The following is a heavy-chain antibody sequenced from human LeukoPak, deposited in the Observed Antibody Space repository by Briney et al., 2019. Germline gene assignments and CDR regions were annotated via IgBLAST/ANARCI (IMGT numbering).Heavy chain of an antibody. CDR1: GFTVSSNY. D-gene: IGHD6-19*01. Sequence: GGSLRLSCAASGFTVSSNYMSWVRQAPGKGLEWVSVIYSGGSTYYADSVKGRFTISRDNSKNTLYLQMNSLRAEDTAVYYCARDSRGGAGWYNYFDYWGQGTLVTVSS. J-gene: IGHJ4*02. V-gene: IGHV3-66*01. CDR3: ARDSRGGAGWYNYFDY. CDR2: IYSGGST.